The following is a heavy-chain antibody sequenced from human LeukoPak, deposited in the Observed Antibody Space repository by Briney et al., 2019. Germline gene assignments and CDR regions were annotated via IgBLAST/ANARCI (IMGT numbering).Heavy chain of an antibody. V-gene: IGHV4-4*07. CDR1: GGSMSSYY. J-gene: IGHJ4*02. CDR2: IYTSGST. Sequence: SETLSLTCTISGGSMSSYYWSWIRQPAGKGLEWIGRIYTSGSTNYNPSLKSRVTMSVDTSKNQFSLKLSSVTAADTAVYYCARVGDYGDYGPLDYWGQGTLVTVSS. D-gene: IGHD4-17*01. CDR3: ARVGDYGDYGPLDY.